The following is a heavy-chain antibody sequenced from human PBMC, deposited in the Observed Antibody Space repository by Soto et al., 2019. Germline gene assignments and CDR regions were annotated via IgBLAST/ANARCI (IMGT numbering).Heavy chain of an antibody. CDR3: ATTTNHFDY. CDR1: GFTFSSYA. J-gene: IGHJ4*02. D-gene: IGHD1-7*01. Sequence: EVHLLESGGGLGQPGGSLRLSCAASGFTFSSYAMSWVRRAPGKGLEWVSTLGGSGVSTYYADSVKGRFTISRDNSKNTLYLQMNSLRAEDTAVYYCATTTNHFDYWGQGTLVTVSS. CDR2: LGGSGVST. V-gene: IGHV3-23*01.